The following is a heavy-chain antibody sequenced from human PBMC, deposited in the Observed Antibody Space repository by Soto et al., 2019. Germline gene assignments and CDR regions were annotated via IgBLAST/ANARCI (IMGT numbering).Heavy chain of an antibody. CDR1: GFTFSNHA. J-gene: IGHJ4*02. D-gene: IGHD5-12*01. V-gene: IGHV3-23*01. CDR3: AKMSGGSGG. Sequence: EVQFLESGGGLVPPGGSLRLSCVVSGFTFSNHAVTWVRQVPRKGLEWVSTIDKTGGVTNYADSVKGRFTISRDNSKNTVYLQMSSLKVEDTAVYYCAKMSGGSGGWGQGTLVTVSS. CDR2: IDKTGGVT.